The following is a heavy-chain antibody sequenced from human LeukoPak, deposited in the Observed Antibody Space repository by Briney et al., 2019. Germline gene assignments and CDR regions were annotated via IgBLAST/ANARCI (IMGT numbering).Heavy chain of an antibody. CDR2: ISGSGGRS. J-gene: IGHJ4*02. CDR3: AKHPGRQWLSYFDY. V-gene: IGHV3-23*01. D-gene: IGHD6-19*01. CDR1: GFTFSSYG. Sequence: PGGSLRLSCAASGFTFSSYGMSWVRQAPGKGLEWVSAISGSGGRSFYADSVKGRFTISRDNSKNTLYLEMNSLRAEDTAVYYCAKHPGRQWLSYFDYWGQGTLVTVSS.